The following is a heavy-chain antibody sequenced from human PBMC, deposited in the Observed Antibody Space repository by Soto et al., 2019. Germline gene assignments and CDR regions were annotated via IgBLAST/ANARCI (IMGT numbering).Heavy chain of an antibody. CDR3: ARHVAVPRTRGFDY. Sequence: QVQLQESGPGLVKPSGTLSLTCAVAGGSISDNWWSWVRQAPGKGLEWIGEIYHSGTTYYNPSLKGRVIILVDKSASKIYLTLSAVTAADTAVYYCARHVAVPRTRGFDYWSQGALVAVSP. CDR2: IYHSGTT. J-gene: IGHJ4*02. CDR1: GGSISDNW. D-gene: IGHD2-15*01. V-gene: IGHV4-4*02.